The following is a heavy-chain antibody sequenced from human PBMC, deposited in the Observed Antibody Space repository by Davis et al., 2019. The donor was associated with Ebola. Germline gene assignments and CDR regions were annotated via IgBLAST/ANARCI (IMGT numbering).Heavy chain of an antibody. J-gene: IGHJ4*02. V-gene: IGHV3-30*02. Sequence: GESLKISCAASGFTFSGYNMNWVRQAPGRGLEWVAFVRSHGSDDHYADSVKGRFTISRDNAKNTLYLQMNNLRVEDTAVYYCATLPGYYWGQGTLVTVSS. CDR2: VRSHGSDD. CDR1: GFTFSGYN. CDR3: ATLPGYY. D-gene: IGHD1-26*01.